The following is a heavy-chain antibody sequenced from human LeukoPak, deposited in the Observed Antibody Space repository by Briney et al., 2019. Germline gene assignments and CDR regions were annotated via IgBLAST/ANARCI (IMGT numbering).Heavy chain of an antibody. J-gene: IGHJ4*02. D-gene: IGHD2-15*01. CDR1: GGSISSYY. CDR2: IYYSGST. Sequence: PSETLSLTCTVSGGSISSYYWSWIRQPPGKGLEWIGYIYYSGSTNYNPSLKSRVTISVDTSKNQFSLKLSSVTAADTAVYYCARQNCSGGSCPFGYWGQGTLVTVSS. V-gene: IGHV4-59*01. CDR3: ARQNCSGGSCPFGY.